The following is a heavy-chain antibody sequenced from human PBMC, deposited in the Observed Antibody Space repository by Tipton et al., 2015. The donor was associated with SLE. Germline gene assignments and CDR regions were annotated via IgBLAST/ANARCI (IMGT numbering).Heavy chain of an antibody. CDR1: GFTFRAYT. J-gene: IGHJ4*02. CDR3: ATSLWDFDSSGYGFDF. V-gene: IGHV3-21*01. D-gene: IGHD3-22*01. CDR2: ISSSSGYI. Sequence: SLRLSCSASGFTFRAYTVNWVRQAPGQGLEWVSSISSSSGYIYYADSVKGRFTISRDNAKNSLYLQMNSLRAEDTAVYYCATSLWDFDSSGYGFDFWGQGTLVTVSS.